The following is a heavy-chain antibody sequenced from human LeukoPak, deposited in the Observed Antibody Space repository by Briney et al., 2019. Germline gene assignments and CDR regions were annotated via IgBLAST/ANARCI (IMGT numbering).Heavy chain of an antibody. V-gene: IGHV1-2*02. J-gene: IGHJ4*02. CDR2: INPNSGGT. CDR3: ARPLGYCSSTSCYAGYAY. D-gene: IGHD2-2*01. Sequence: GGSLRLSCAASGFTFSSYGMHWVRQAPGQGLEWMGWINPNSGGTNYAQKFQGRVTMTRDTSISTAYMELSRLRSDDTAGYYCARPLGYCSSTSCYAGYAYWGQGTLVTVSS. CDR1: GFTFSSYG.